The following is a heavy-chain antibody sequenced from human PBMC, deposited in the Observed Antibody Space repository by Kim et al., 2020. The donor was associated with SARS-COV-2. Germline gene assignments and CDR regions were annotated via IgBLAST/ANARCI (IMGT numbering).Heavy chain of an antibody. CDR1: GFTFSSYS. CDR3: ARGGSRLIDY. J-gene: IGHJ4*02. Sequence: LSLTCAASGFTFSSYSINWVRQAPGKGLDWVSYISSSSSTIYYADSVKGRFTISRDNAKNSVYLQVNSLRDEDTAVYYCARGGSRLIDYWGQGTLVTVSS. V-gene: IGHV3-48*02. CDR2: ISSSSSTI. D-gene: IGHD1-26*01.